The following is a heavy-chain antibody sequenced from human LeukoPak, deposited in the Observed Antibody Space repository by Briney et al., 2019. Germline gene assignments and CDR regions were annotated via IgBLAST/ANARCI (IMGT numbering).Heavy chain of an antibody. CDR1: GFTFSSYS. Sequence: GGSLRLSCAASGFTFSSYSMNCVRQAPGKGLEWVSYISSSSSTIYYTDSVKGRFTISRDNAKNSLYLQMNRLRAEDTAVYYCARDLQQLGQHNFGYWGQGTLVTVSS. D-gene: IGHD6-13*01. J-gene: IGHJ4*02. CDR2: ISSSSSTI. CDR3: ARDLQQLGQHNFGY. V-gene: IGHV3-48*01.